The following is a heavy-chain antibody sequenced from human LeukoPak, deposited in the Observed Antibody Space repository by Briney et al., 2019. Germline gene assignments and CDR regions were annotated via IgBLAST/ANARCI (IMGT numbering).Heavy chain of an antibody. CDR3: ARGYYYGSGSYYKSLGRFDP. J-gene: IGHJ5*02. CDR2: INHSGST. CDR1: GGSFSGYY. Sequence: SETLSLTCAVYGGSFSGYYWSWIRQPPGKGLEWIGEINHSGSTNYNPSLKSRVTISVDTSENQFSLKLSSVTAADTAVYYCARGYYYGSGSYYKSLGRFDPWGQGTLVTVSS. V-gene: IGHV4-34*01. D-gene: IGHD3-10*01.